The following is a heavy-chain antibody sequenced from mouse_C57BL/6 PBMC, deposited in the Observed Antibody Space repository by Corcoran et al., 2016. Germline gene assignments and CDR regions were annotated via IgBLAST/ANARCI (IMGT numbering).Heavy chain of an antibody. CDR1: GYTFTDYN. CDR2: INPNNGGT. V-gene: IGHV1-18*01. J-gene: IGHJ1*03. D-gene: IGHD1-1*01. CDR3: ARRGITTVVAHWYFDV. Sequence: EVQLQQSGPELVKPGASVKIPCKASGYTFTDYNMDWVKQSHGKSLEWIGDINPNNGGTIYNQKFKGKATLTVDKSSSTAYMELRSLTSEDTAVYYCARRGITTVVAHWYFDVWGTGTTVTVSS.